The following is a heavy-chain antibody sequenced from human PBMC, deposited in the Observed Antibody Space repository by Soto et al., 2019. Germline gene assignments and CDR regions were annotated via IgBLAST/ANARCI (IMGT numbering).Heavy chain of an antibody. CDR3: ATISPTSFGLWPYYYYYMDV. CDR1: GGSISSYY. CDR2: IYYSGST. D-gene: IGHD2-21*01. Sequence: TSQTLSLTWTVSGGSISSYYWSWIRQPPRKGLEWIGYIYYSGSTNNNPSLKSRVTISVDTSKNQFSLKLSSVTAADTAVYYCATISPTSFGLWPYYYYYMDVWGKGTTVTVSS. V-gene: IGHV4-59*08. J-gene: IGHJ6*03.